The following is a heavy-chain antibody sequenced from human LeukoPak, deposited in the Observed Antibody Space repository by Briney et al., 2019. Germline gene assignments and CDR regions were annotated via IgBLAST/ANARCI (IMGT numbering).Heavy chain of an antibody. CDR2: IYYGGST. V-gene: IGHV4-59*01. J-gene: IGHJ6*02. CDR1: GGSISSYY. Sequence: SETLSLTRTVSGGSISSYYWSWIRQPPGKGLEWIGYIYYGGSTNYNPSLKSRVTISVDTSKNQFSLKLSSVTAADTAVYYCARVYGGPTAVAVPHYYYGMDVWGQGTTVTVSS. D-gene: IGHD4-23*01. CDR3: ARVYGGPTAVAVPHYYYGMDV.